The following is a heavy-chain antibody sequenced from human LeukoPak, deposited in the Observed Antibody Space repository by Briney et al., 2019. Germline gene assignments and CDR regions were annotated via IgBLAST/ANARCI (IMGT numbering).Heavy chain of an antibody. D-gene: IGHD3-10*01. Sequence: ASVKVSCKASGYTFTAYYMHWVRQAPGQGLEWMGRINPNSGGTNYAQKFQGRVTMTRDTSISTAYMELSRLRSGDTAVYYCARDSSVSESFDYWGQGTLVTVSS. J-gene: IGHJ4*02. CDR1: GYTFTAYY. V-gene: IGHV1-2*06. CDR2: INPNSGGT. CDR3: ARDSSVSESFDY.